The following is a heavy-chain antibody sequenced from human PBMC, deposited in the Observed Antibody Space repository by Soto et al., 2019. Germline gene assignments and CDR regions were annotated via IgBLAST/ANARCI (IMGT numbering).Heavy chain of an antibody. V-gene: IGHV3-48*03. CDR3: TRYRWFDA. D-gene: IGHD3-16*02. Sequence: PGGSLRLSCAASGFTFSNYEMNWVRQPPGKGPEWISYISSRGTVKHHADSVKGRFTISRDNAKNSLYLQMDSLRAEDTAVYYCTRYRWFDAWGQGTLVTVSS. J-gene: IGHJ5*02. CDR1: GFTFSNYE. CDR2: ISSRGTVK.